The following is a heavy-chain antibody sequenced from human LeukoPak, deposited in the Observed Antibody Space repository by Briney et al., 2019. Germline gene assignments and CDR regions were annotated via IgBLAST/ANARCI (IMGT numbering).Heavy chain of an antibody. CDR3: TRDSQDSYVYYMVV. J-gene: IGHJ6*03. V-gene: IGHV3-7*01. Sequence: GGSLRLSCAVSGFTFSRYWMSWVRQAPGKGPEWVANINQDGSVKYYMDSVKGRFTISRDSATNSLYLQMNSLRAEDTAVYYCTRDSQDSYVYYMVVWGKGTTVTVSS. CDR2: INQDGSVK. CDR1: GFTFSRYW. D-gene: IGHD3-10*02.